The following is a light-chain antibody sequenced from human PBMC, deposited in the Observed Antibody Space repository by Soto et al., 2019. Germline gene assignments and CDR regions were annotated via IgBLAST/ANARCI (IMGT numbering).Light chain of an antibody. CDR1: QSISIN. CDR3: QQYNNWPGT. CDR2: GAS. Sequence: EIVMTQSPATLSVSPGERATLSCRASQSISINLAWYQQKPGQAPRLLIYGASTRATGIPARFSGSGSATEFTLTISSLQSEDFAVYYCQQYNNWPGTFGQGTKVEIK. V-gene: IGKV3-15*01. J-gene: IGKJ1*01.